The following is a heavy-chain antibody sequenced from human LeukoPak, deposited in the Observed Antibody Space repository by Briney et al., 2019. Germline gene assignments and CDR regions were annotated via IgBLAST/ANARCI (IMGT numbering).Heavy chain of an antibody. D-gene: IGHD3-10*01. V-gene: IGHV3-33*06. CDR1: GFTFSSYG. Sequence: GGSLRLSRAASGFTFSSYGMHWVRQAPGKGLEWVAVIWYDGSNKYYADSVKGRFTISRDNSKNTLYLQMNSLRAEDTAVYYCAKRDYYGSGAPDDAFDIWGQGTMVTVSS. CDR3: AKRDYYGSGAPDDAFDI. J-gene: IGHJ3*02. CDR2: IWYDGSNK.